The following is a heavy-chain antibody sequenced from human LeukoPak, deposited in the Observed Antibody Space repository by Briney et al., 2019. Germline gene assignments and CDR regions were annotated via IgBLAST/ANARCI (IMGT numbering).Heavy chain of an antibody. CDR3: ARLDDCWTGSPSGFLYYMDV. Sequence: VGSLRLFCTTNEFTFNSYRMCWVRQALRNVQEGPTPIKKHRRVKYYVDSVKGRFTISRENAKKSQYLQMNSLRAEDTAVYFCARLDDCWTGSPSGFLYYMDVWGNGTTVIVSS. CDR1: EFTFNSYR. CDR2: IKKHRRVK. V-gene: IGHV3-7*01. J-gene: IGHJ6*03. D-gene: IGHD3/OR15-3a*01.